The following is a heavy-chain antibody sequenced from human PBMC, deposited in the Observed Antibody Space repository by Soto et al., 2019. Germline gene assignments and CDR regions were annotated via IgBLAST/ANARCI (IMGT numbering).Heavy chain of an antibody. CDR3: ARQSCSSTSCYSWVSWFDP. Sequence: TSETLSLTCTVSGGSISSYYWSWIRQPPGKGLEWIGHIYYSGSTNYNPSLKSRVSISVDTSKNQFSLKLSSVTAADTAVYYCARQSCSSTSCYSWVSWFDPWGQGTLVTVS. J-gene: IGHJ5*02. D-gene: IGHD2-2*01. V-gene: IGHV4-59*08. CDR1: GGSISSYY. CDR2: IYYSGST.